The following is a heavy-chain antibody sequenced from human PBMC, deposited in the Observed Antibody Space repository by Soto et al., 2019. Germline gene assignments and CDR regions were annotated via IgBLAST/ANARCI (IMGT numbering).Heavy chain of an antibody. CDR1: GFTFTSSA. CDR2: IVVGSGNT. Sequence: EASVKVSCKASGFTFTSSAVQWVRQARGQRLEWIGWIVVGSGNTNYAQKFQERVTITRDMSTSTAYMELSSLRSEDTAVYYCAGAPAVSDNWFDPRGQGTLVTVSS. D-gene: IGHD6-19*01. J-gene: IGHJ5*02. CDR3: AGAPAVSDNWFDP. V-gene: IGHV1-58*01.